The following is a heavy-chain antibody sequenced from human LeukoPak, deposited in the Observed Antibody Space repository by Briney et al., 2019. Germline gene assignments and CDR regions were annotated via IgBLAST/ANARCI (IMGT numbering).Heavy chain of an antibody. D-gene: IGHD5-18*01. Sequence: ASVKVSCKASGYTLTGYYMHWVRQAPGQGLEWMGRINPNSGGTNYAQKFQGRVTMTRDTSISTAYMELSRLRSDDTAVYYCARRPVRGYSSTDYWGQGTLVTVSS. CDR3: ARRPVRGYSSTDY. CDR2: INPNSGGT. V-gene: IGHV1-2*06. J-gene: IGHJ4*02. CDR1: GYTLTGYY.